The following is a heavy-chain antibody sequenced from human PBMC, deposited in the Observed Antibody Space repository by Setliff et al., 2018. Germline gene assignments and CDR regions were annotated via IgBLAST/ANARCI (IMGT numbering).Heavy chain of an antibody. Sequence: SETLSLTCTVSGGSISSGNYYWSWIRQPAGKGPEWIGHIQTSGTTNYNPSLKSRVTLSVDTSNNQFSLKVSSVTAADTAVYYCASGGAGFFTSGRWGQGTLVTVSS. CDR1: GGSISSGNYY. D-gene: IGHD3-3*01. J-gene: IGHJ4*02. CDR3: ASGGAGFFTSGR. V-gene: IGHV4-61*09. CDR2: IQTSGTT.